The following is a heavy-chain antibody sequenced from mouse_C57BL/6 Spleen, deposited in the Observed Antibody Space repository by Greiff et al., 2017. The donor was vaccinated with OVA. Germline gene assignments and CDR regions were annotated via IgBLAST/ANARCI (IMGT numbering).Heavy chain of an antibody. V-gene: IGHV5-4*01. J-gene: IGHJ2*01. CDR3: ARDRDDGYYGY. D-gene: IGHD2-3*01. Sequence: EVQLVESGGGLVKPGGSLKLSCAASGFTFSSYAMSWVRQTPEKRLEWVATISDGGSYTYYPDNVKGRFTISRDNAKNNLYLQMSHLKSEDTAMYYCARDRDDGYYGYWGQGTTLTVSS. CDR2: ISDGGSYT. CDR1: GFTFSSYA.